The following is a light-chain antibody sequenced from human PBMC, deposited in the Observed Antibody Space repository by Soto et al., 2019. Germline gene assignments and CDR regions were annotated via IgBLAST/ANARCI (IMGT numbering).Light chain of an antibody. Sequence: VFTQTPHSLAVTPGHPASVSFKSSQSLLHSDGKPYLYWYLQKPGQPPQSLIYEVSNRFSGVPDRVSGSGSGTDFTLTISRVEAEDVGIYYCMQSVQYTITFGQGTRLE. CDR1: QSLLHSDGKPY. CDR2: EVS. V-gene: IGKV2D-29*01. CDR3: MQSVQYTIT. J-gene: IGKJ5*01.